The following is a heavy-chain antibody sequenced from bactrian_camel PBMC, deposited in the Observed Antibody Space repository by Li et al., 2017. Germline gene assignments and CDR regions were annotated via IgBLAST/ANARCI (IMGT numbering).Heavy chain of an antibody. CDR1: EYIASFYC. V-gene: IGHV3S53*01. J-gene: IGHJ7*01. CDR2: IGSVGNT. Sequence: VQLVESGGGSVQAGGSLILSCASSEYIASFYCMAWFRQAPGKKREGVATIGSVGNTTYADSVQGRFTISKDNAKNILSLQMNDVKPEDTAMYFCAALGPPPPGRRWVCRIDAFADYDMDYWGKGTQVTVS. D-gene: IGHD3*01.